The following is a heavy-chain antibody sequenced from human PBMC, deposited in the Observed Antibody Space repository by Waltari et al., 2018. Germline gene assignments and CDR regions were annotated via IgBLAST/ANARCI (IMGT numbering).Heavy chain of an antibody. D-gene: IGHD2-21*02. Sequence: QVQLQQWGAGLLKPSETLSLTCAVYGGSFSGYYWSWIRQPPGKGLEWIGEINHSGSTNYNPSLKSRVTRSVDTSKNQFSLKLSSVTAADTAVYYCARAAQEIYCGGDCTSDFDYWGQGTLVTVSS. J-gene: IGHJ4*02. CDR3: ARAAQEIYCGGDCTSDFDY. CDR2: INHSGST. CDR1: GGSFSGYY. V-gene: IGHV4-34*01.